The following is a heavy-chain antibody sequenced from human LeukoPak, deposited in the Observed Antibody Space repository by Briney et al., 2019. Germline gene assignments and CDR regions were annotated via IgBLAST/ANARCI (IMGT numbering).Heavy chain of an antibody. Sequence: PGGSLRLSCAASGFTFSSYWMHWVRQAPGKGLVWVSRINSDGSSTSYADSVRGRFTISRDNSKNTLYLQMHSLRAEDTAVYYCAKELYNFWSGHFDYWGQGTLVTVSS. J-gene: IGHJ4*02. D-gene: IGHD3-3*01. CDR3: AKELYNFWSGHFDY. CDR1: GFTFSSYW. V-gene: IGHV3-74*01. CDR2: INSDGSST.